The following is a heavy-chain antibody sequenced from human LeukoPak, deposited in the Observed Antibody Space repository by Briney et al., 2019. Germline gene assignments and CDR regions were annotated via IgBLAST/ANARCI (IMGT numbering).Heavy chain of an antibody. CDR1: GGSFSGCY. Sequence: PSETLSLTCAVYGGSFSGCYWSWIRQPPGKGLEWIGEINHSGSTNYNPSLKSRVTISVDTSKNQFSLKLSSVTAADTAVYYCAREALDAFDIWGQGTMVTVSS. V-gene: IGHV4-34*01. J-gene: IGHJ3*02. CDR3: AREALDAFDI. CDR2: INHSGST.